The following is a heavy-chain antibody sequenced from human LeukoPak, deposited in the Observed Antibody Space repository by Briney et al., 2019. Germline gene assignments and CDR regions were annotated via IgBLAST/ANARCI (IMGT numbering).Heavy chain of an antibody. J-gene: IGHJ4*02. CDR3: ARMGEITFGGVIVQPFDY. CDR1: GGSISSSSYY. V-gene: IGHV4-39*01. CDR2: IYYSGST. D-gene: IGHD3-16*02. Sequence: SETLSLTCTVSGGSISSSSYYWGWIRQPPGKGLEWIGSIYYSGSTYYNLSLKSRVTISVDTSKNQFSLKLSSVTAADTAVYYCARMGEITFGGVIVQPFDYWGQGTLVTVSS.